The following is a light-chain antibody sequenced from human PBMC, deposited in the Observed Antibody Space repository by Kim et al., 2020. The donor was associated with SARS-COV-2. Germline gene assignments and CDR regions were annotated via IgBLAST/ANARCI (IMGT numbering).Light chain of an antibody. CDR1: QDIGND. J-gene: IGKJ5*01. V-gene: IGKV1-17*01. CDR2: GAS. Sequence: AAVGDRGTITCRASQDIGNDLGWYQQNPGRAPKRLIYGASNLQSGVPSRFSGSGSDTEFTLPINSLQPDDFATYFCLQHRTYPSTFGQGTRLEIK. CDR3: LQHRTYPST.